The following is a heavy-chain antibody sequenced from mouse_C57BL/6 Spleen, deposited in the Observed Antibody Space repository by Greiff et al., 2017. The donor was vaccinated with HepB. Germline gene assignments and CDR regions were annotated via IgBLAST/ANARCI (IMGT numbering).Heavy chain of an antibody. V-gene: IGHV5-9-1*02. CDR3: TRDRDGYYGVYYAMDY. CDR1: GFTFSSYA. Sequence: EVKLVESGEGLVKPGGSLKLSCAASGFTFSSYAMSWVRQTPEKRLEWVAYISSGGDYIYYADTVKGRFTISRDNARNTLYLQMSSLKSEDTAMYYYTRDRDGYYGVYYAMDYWGQGTSVTVSS. CDR2: ISSGGDYI. J-gene: IGHJ4*01. D-gene: IGHD2-3*01.